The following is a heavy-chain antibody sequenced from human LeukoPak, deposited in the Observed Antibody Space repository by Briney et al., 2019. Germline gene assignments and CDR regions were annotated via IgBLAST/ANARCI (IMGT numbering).Heavy chain of an antibody. CDR1: GFTFSSYW. CDR3: ARDESCSSTSCSYYYYYYMDV. V-gene: IGHV3-7*01. J-gene: IGHJ6*03. Sequence: GGSLRLSCAASGFTFSSYWMSWVRQAPGKGLEWVANIKQDGSEKYYVDSVKGRFTISRDNAKNSLYLQMNSLRAEDTAVYYCARDESCSSTSCSYYYYYYMDVWGKGTTVTISS. CDR2: IKQDGSEK. D-gene: IGHD2-2*01.